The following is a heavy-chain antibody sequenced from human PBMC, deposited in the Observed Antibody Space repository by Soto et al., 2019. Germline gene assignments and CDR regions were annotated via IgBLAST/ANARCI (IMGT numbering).Heavy chain of an antibody. J-gene: IGHJ6*03. D-gene: IGHD3-10*01. V-gene: IGHV1-8*01. Sequence: ASVKVSCKASGYTFTSYDINWVRQATGQGLEWMGWMNPNSGNTGYAQKFQGRVTMTRNTSISTAYMELSSLRSEDTAVYYCARATMVRGVIIVEDYYYYMDVWGKGTTVTSP. CDR1: GYTFTSYD. CDR3: ARATMVRGVIIVEDYYYYMDV. CDR2: MNPNSGNT.